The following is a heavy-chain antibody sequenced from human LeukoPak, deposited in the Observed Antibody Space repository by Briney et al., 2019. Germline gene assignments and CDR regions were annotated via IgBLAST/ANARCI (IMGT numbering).Heavy chain of an antibody. CDR1: GFTFSSYD. J-gene: IGHJ4*02. CDR3: AKWVSADLPPSLDF. D-gene: IGHD6-13*01. Sequence: PGGSLRLSCAASGFTFSSYDMNWVRQAPGKGLEWVSAISGSGGSTYYADSVKGRFTISRDNSKNTLFLQMNSLRAEDTAAYYCAKWVSADLPPSLDFWGQGTLVTVSS. CDR2: ISGSGGST. V-gene: IGHV3-23*01.